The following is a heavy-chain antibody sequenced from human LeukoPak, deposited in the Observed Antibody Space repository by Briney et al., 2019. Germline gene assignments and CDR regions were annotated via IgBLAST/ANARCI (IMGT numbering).Heavy chain of an antibody. Sequence: PSETLSLTCTVSSGSISSYNYYWGWHRQPPGQGLEWNGSIYYTASTFYNPSIKSCVTMSLDALKNQFTLKVTSETATDTAVYYCARLVSYDVLTENFYKYYMDVWGKGTTVTVSS. CDR3: ARLVSYDVLTENFYKYYMDV. D-gene: IGHD3-9*01. CDR2: IYYTAST. CDR1: SGSISSYNYY. V-gene: IGHV4-39*01. J-gene: IGHJ6*03.